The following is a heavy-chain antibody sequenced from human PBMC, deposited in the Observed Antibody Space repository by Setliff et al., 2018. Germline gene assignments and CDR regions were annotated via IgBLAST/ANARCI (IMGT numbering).Heavy chain of an antibody. Sequence: PSETLSLTCTVSGDSVGSYYWSWIRQSAGKGLEWIGRIYNNGNAHYNPSLKSRVTMPIDTSKNQFSLKLNSVTAADMAVYYCAREQWLDPPGYYYMDVWAKGTTVTVSS. J-gene: IGHJ6*03. CDR1: GDSVGSYY. V-gene: IGHV4-4*07. CDR2: IYNNGNA. CDR3: AREQWLDPPGYYYMDV. D-gene: IGHD6-19*01.